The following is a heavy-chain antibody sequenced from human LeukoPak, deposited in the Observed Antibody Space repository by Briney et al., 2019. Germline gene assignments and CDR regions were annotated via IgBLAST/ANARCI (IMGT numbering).Heavy chain of an antibody. Sequence: GGSLRLSCVASGFTLKNYAMSWVRQAPGKGLEWVSAIGGRDGSTYYADSVKGRFTISRDNSKNTLYVQMNSLRAEDTAVYYCAKGHYYGSGSLDYWGQGTLVTVSS. J-gene: IGHJ4*02. CDR2: IGGRDGST. V-gene: IGHV3-23*01. D-gene: IGHD3-10*01. CDR3: AKGHYYGSGSLDY. CDR1: GFTLKNYA.